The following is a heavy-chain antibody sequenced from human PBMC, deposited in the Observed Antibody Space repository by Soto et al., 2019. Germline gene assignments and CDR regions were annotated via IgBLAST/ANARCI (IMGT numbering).Heavy chain of an antibody. CDR2: IYYSGST. J-gene: IGHJ3*02. Sequence: SETLSLTCTVSGGSISSYYWSWIRQPPGKGLEWIGYIYYSGSTNYNPSLKSRVTISVDTSKNQFSLKLSSVTAADTAVYYCARGEKVVATTAFDIWGQGTMVTVSS. CDR3: ARGEKVVATTAFDI. D-gene: IGHD1-26*01. V-gene: IGHV4-59*08. CDR1: GGSISSYY.